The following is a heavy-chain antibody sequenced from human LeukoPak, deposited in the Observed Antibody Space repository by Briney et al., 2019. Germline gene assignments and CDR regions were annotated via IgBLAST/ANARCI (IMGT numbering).Heavy chain of an antibody. Sequence: GGSLRLSCAASGFIFSSYWMTWVRQAPGKGLEWVANIRPDGSEKYYVDSVKGRFTISRDNAKNSLYLYMNSLRAEDTAVYYCARGSSGIAVRGLAWAWFDPWGQGTLVTVSS. V-gene: IGHV3-7*05. CDR1: GFIFSSYW. CDR3: ARGSSGIAVRGLAWAWFDP. CDR2: IRPDGSEK. D-gene: IGHD3-10*01. J-gene: IGHJ5*02.